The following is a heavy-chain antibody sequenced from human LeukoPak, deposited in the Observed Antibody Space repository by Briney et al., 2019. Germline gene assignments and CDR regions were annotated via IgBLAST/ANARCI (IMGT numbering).Heavy chain of an antibody. D-gene: IGHD3-22*01. Sequence: SETLSLTCTVSGGSISSYYWSWIRQPPGKGLEWIGYIYYSGSTNYNPSLKSRVTISVDTSKNQFSLKLSSVTAADTAVYYCARDTHDSSGYYYFDYWGQGTLVTVSS. J-gene: IGHJ4*02. V-gene: IGHV4-59*01. CDR3: ARDTHDSSGYYYFDY. CDR2: IYYSGST. CDR1: GGSISSYY.